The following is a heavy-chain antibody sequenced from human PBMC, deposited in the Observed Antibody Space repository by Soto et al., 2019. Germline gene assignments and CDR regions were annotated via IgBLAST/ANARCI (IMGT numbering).Heavy chain of an antibody. Sequence: QVQLVQSGAEVKKPGSSVKVSCKASGGTFSSYGISWVRQAPGQGLEWMGGIIPIFGTANYAQKFQGRVTITADESKSTAYMELSSLRSEDTAVYYCARVDCSSTSCQADYDYGMDVWGQGTTVTVSS. CDR2: IIPIFGTA. D-gene: IGHD2-2*01. J-gene: IGHJ6*02. CDR1: GGTFSSYG. V-gene: IGHV1-69*01. CDR3: ARVDCSSTSCQADYDYGMDV.